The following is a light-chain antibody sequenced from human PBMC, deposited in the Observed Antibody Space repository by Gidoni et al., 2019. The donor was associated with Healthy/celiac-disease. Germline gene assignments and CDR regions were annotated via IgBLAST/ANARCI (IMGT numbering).Light chain of an antibody. Sequence: DIQMTQSPSFLSASVGDRVTITCRASQSISSYLNWYQQKPGKAPKLLIYAESSLQSGVPSRFSGSGSGTDFTLTISSLQPEDFATYYCQQSYSTPPYTFGQGTKLEIK. V-gene: IGKV1-39*01. J-gene: IGKJ2*01. CDR2: AES. CDR3: QQSYSTPPYT. CDR1: QSISSY.